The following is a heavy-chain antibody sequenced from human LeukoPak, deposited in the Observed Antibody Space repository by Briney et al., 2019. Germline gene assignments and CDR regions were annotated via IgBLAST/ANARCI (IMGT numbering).Heavy chain of an antibody. Sequence: GRSLRLSCAASGFTFSDYYMSWIRQAPGKGLEWVANINDDGSEKNYLESLEGRFTISRDNANNSVSLHMTALRAEDTAIYYCGRIFNIWGTFRNTWGQGTQVTVSS. D-gene: IGHD3-16*02. CDR3: GRIFNIWGTFRNT. V-gene: IGHV3-7*01. CDR1: GFTFSDYY. J-gene: IGHJ4*02. CDR2: INDDGSEK.